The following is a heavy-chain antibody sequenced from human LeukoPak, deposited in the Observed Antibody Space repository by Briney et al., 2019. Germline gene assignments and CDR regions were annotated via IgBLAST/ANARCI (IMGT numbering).Heavy chain of an antibody. Sequence: GGSLRLSCAASGFTFSSYWMSWVRQAPGKGLEWVANIKQDGSEKYYVDSVKGRFTISRDNAKNSLDLQMNSLTAEDTALYYCAREWDGAFDYWGQGTLVTVSS. CDR1: GFTFSSYW. CDR3: AREWDGAFDY. J-gene: IGHJ4*02. CDR2: IKQDGSEK. D-gene: IGHD1-26*01. V-gene: IGHV3-7*01.